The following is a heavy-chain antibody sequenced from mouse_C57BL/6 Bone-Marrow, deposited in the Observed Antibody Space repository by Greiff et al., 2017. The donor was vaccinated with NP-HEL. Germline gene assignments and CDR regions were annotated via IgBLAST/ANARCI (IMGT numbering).Heavy chain of an antibody. D-gene: IGHD1-1*01. CDR2: IDPSDSYT. Sequence: QVQLQQPGAELVKPGASVKLSCKASGYTFTSYWMQWVKQRPGQGLEWIGEIDPSDSYTNYNQKFKGKATLTVDTSSSTAYMQLSSLTSEDSAVDYCARDYGGYFDVWGTGTTVTVSS. CDR3: ARDYGGYFDV. CDR1: GYTFTSYW. V-gene: IGHV1-50*01. J-gene: IGHJ1*03.